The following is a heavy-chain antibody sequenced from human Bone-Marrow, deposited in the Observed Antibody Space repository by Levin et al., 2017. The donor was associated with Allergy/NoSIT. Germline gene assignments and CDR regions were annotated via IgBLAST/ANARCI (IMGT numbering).Heavy chain of an antibody. CDR1: GGSISSGDYY. V-gene: IGHV4-30-4*01. CDR3: ARGGRYGDSGGCYIHAFDV. D-gene: IGHD3-22*01. Sequence: SETLSLTCTVSGGSISSGDYYWSWIRQPPGKGLEWIGYISNSGNTYYNPSLKSRVTISVDTSRNQFSLTLNSVTAADTAVYYCARGGRYGDSGGCYIHAFDVWGQGTVVAVSS. J-gene: IGHJ3*01. CDR2: ISNSGNT.